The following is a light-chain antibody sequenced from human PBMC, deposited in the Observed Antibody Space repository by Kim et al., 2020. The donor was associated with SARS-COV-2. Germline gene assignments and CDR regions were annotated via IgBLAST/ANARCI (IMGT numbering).Light chain of an antibody. V-gene: IGLV1-51*01. CDR1: TSNIGRNF. J-gene: IGLJ3*02. Sequence: QNVTISCSGSTSNIGRNFVSWYQQLPGTAPKLLIYDNNNRPSEIPDRFSGSKSGTSATLAITGLQTGDEAYYHCGTWDSGLSGGWMFGGGTQLTVL. CDR3: GTWDSGLSGGWM. CDR2: DNN.